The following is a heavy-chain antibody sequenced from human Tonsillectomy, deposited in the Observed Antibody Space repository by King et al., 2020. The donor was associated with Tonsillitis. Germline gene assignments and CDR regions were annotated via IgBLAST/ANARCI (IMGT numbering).Heavy chain of an antibody. CDR3: ASPQYGNYVY. V-gene: IGHV3-72*01. CDR1: GFTFRDHY. CDR2: IKIKAHSYAT. Sequence: VQLVESGGGLIQPGGSLRLSCAASGFTFRDHYMDWVRQAPGKGLEWVGRIKIKAHSYATEYAASVRGRFTLSRDDSKNSLYLQMNSLKTEDTAVYFCASPQYGNYVYWGQGTLVTVSS. J-gene: IGHJ4*02. D-gene: IGHD4-11*01.